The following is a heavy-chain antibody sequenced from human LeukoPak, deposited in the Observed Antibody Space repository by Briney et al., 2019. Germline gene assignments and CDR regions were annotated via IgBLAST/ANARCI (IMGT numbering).Heavy chain of an antibody. Sequence: PGGSLRLSCAASGFTFSSYWMSWVRQAPGKGLEWVANIKQDGSEKYYVDSVKGRFTISRDNAKNSLYLQMNSLRAEDTAVHYCARGSSSWTSHFDYWGQGTLVTVSS. CDR3: ARGSSSWTSHFDY. CDR2: IKQDGSEK. D-gene: IGHD6-13*01. V-gene: IGHV3-7*01. J-gene: IGHJ4*02. CDR1: GFTFSSYW.